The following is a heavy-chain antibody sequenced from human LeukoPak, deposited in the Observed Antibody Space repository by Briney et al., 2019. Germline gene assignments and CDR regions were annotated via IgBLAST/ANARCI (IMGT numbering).Heavy chain of an antibody. J-gene: IGHJ6*03. CDR2: ISSSGSTI. D-gene: IGHD6-13*01. CDR3: ARDRIEQQRTLGRSTSYYNYYHMDV. Sequence: GGSLRLSCAASGFTFSSYEMNWVRQAPGKGLEWVSYISSSGSTIYYADSVKGRFTISRDNAKNSLYLQMNSLRAEDTAVYYCARDRIEQQRTLGRSTSYYNYYHMDVWGKGTTVTVSS. V-gene: IGHV3-48*03. CDR1: GFTFSSYE.